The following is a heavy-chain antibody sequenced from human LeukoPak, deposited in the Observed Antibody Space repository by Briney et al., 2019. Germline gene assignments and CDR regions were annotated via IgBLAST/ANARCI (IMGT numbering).Heavy chain of an antibody. CDR3: ARASGSYFGDDAFDI. V-gene: IGHV1-69*04. CDR1: GGTFSGYA. J-gene: IGHJ3*02. CDR2: ITPIFGIA. D-gene: IGHD1-26*01. Sequence: ASVKVSCKASGGTFSGYAISWVRQAPGQGLEWMGRITPIFGIANYAQKFQGRVTITADKSTSTAYMELSSLRSEDTAVYYCARASGSYFGDDAFDIWGQGTMVTVSS.